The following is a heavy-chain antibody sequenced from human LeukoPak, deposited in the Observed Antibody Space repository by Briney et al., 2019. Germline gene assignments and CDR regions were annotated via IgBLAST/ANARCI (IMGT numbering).Heavy chain of an antibody. CDR3: AREIRYSSWDN. CDR2: IIPIFGTA. J-gene: IGHJ4*02. CDR1: GYTFTRYG. D-gene: IGHD6-13*01. V-gene: IGHV1-69*05. Sequence: SVKVSCKTSGYTFTRYGITWVRQAPGQGLEWMGRIIPIFGTANYAQKFQGRVTITTDESTSTAYMELSSLRSEDTAVYYCAREIRYSSWDNWGQGTLVTVSS.